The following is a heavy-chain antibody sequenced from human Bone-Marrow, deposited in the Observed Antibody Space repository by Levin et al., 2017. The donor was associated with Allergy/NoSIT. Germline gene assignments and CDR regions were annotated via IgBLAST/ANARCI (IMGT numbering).Heavy chain of an antibody. D-gene: IGHD6-19*01. Sequence: SETLSLTCTVSGASVSSGRNFWSWIRQPPGKGLEWIGYLSYTGDTNYNPSLKSRVTISVDESKNQFTLKLNSVTTADTAVYYCARNIGWYFYDYWGQGTLVTVSS. V-gene: IGHV4-61*01. J-gene: IGHJ4*02. CDR1: GASVSSGRNF. CDR3: ARNIGWYFYDY. CDR2: LSYTGDT.